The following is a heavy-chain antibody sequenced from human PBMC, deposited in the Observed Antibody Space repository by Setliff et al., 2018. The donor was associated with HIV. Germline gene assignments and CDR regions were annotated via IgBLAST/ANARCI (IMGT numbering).Heavy chain of an antibody. CDR3: ASGRGIYGSGALEAYDI. CDR2: ISGYGNR. J-gene: IGHJ3*02. D-gene: IGHD3-10*01. V-gene: IGHV1-18*01. Sequence: ASVKVSCKASGYTFNNYGVMWVRQAPGQGLEWMGWISGYGNRKYAQKFEGRLTVTTDTSTSTAYMELRTLRSDDTAVHFCASGRGIYGSGALEAYDIWGQGTMVTVSS. CDR1: GYTFNNYG.